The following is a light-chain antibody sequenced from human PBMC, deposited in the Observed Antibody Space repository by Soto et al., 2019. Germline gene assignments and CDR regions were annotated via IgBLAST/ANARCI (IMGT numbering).Light chain of an antibody. CDR1: QSVSSY. Sequence: EIVLTHSPATLSFSPWERATLSCRASQSVSSYLAWYQQKPGQAPRLLIYDASNRATGIPARFSGSGSGTDFTLTISSLEPEDFAVYYCQKRSNWPLNFGGGTKVDIK. V-gene: IGKV3-11*01. CDR2: DAS. CDR3: QKRSNWPLN. J-gene: IGKJ4*01.